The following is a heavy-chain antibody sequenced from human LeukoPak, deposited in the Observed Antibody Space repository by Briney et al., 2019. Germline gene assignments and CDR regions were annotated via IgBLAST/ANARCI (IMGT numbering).Heavy chain of an antibody. V-gene: IGHV1-2*02. CDR3: ARGVAGTYYYYYMDV. CDR1: GYTFTGYY. Sequence: AASVKVSGKASGYTFTGYYIHWVRQAPGQGLEWMGWINPNSGDTNYAQKFQGRVTMTRDTSISTAYMELSRLRSDDTALYYCARGVAGTYYYYYMDVWGKGTTVTVSS. J-gene: IGHJ6*03. CDR2: INPNSGDT. D-gene: IGHD6-19*01.